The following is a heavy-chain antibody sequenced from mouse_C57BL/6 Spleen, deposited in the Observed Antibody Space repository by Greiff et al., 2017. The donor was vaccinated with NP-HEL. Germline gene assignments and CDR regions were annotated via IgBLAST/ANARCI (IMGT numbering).Heavy chain of an antibody. D-gene: IGHD1-1*01. J-gene: IGHJ1*03. CDR2: IDPSDSYT. CDR3: ARGDYGSRDFDV. CDR1: GYTFTSYW. V-gene: IGHV1-69*01. Sequence: VQLQQPGAELVMPGASVKLSCKASGYTFTSYWMHWVKQRPGQGLEWIGEIDPSDSYTNYNQKFKGKSTLTVDKSSSTAYMQLSSLTSEDSAVYYCARGDYGSRDFDVWGTGTTVTVSS.